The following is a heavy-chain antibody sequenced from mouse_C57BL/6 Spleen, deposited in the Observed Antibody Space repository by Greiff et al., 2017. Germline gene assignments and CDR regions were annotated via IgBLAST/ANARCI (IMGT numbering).Heavy chain of an antibody. CDR1: GYTFTSYW. J-gene: IGHJ2*01. CDR3: TRGDYGISYVYYFDY. Sequence: EVQLQQSGTVLARPGASVKMSCKTSGYTFTSYWMHWVKQRPGQGLEWIGAIYPGNSDTSYNQKFKGKAKLTAVTSASTAYMELSSLTNEDSAVYYCTRGDYGISYVYYFDYWGQGTTLTVSS. V-gene: IGHV1-5*01. D-gene: IGHD1-1*01. CDR2: IYPGNSDT.